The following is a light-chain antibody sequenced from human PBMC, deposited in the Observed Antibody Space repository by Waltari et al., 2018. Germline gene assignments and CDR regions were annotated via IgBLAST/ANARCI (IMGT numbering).Light chain of an antibody. V-gene: IGKV1-13*02. CDR3: QQFNSYPIT. J-gene: IGKJ5*01. CDR2: DAS. CDR1: QGISSA. Sequence: AIQLTPSPSSLSASVGDRVTITCRASQGISSALAWYQQKPAKAPNLLIYDASSLESGVPSRFSGSGSGTDFTLTISSLQPEDFATYYCQQFNSYPITFGQGTRLEIK.